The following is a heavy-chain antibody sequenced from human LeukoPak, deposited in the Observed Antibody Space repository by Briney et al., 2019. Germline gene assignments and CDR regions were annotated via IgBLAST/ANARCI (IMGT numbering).Heavy chain of an antibody. CDR3: ARGRSVVITTSWYFDL. Sequence: SQTLSLTCTVSGGSISSGGYYWSWIRQHPGKGLEWMGYIYYSGSTYYNPSLKSRVTISVDTSKNQFSLKLSSVTAADTAVYYCARGRSVVITTSWYFDLWGRGTLVTVSS. J-gene: IGHJ2*01. CDR2: IYYSGST. V-gene: IGHV4-31*03. CDR1: GGSISSGGYY. D-gene: IGHD3-22*01.